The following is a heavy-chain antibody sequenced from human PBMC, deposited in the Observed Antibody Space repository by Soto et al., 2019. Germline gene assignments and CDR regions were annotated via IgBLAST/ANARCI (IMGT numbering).Heavy chain of an antibody. D-gene: IGHD4-17*01. Sequence: ASVKVSCKASGGTFSSYAISWVRQAPGRGLEWMGGIIPIFGTANYAQKFQGRVTITADESTSTAYMELSSLRSGDTAVYYCARGLMTTPVSYYYYYGMDVWGQGTTVTVSS. CDR2: IIPIFGTA. CDR3: ARGLMTTPVSYYYYYGMDV. V-gene: IGHV1-69*13. CDR1: GGTFSSYA. J-gene: IGHJ6*02.